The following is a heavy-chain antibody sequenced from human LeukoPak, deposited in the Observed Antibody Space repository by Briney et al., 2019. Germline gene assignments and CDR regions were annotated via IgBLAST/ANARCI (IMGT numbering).Heavy chain of an antibody. D-gene: IGHD6-13*01. J-gene: IGHJ4*02. V-gene: IGHV3-21*01. CDR1: GFTFSSYS. Sequence: GGSLRLSCAASGFTFSSYSMNWVRQAPGKGLEWVSSISSSSSYIYYADSVKGRFTISRDNAKNSLYLKMNSLRAEDTAVYYCARTSHSSSWYSGGSYFDYWGQGTLVTVSS. CDR2: ISSSSSYI. CDR3: ARTSHSSSWYSGGSYFDY.